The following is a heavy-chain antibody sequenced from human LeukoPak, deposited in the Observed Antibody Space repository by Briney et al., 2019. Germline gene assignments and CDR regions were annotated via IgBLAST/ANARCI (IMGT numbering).Heavy chain of an antibody. V-gene: IGHV4-31*03. CDR1: GGSISSGGYY. D-gene: IGHD3-22*01. CDR3: AREVVPYYDSSGYFDY. CDR2: IYYSGST. J-gene: IGHJ4*02. Sequence: SETLSLTCTVSGGSISSGGYYWSWIRQHPGKGLEWIGYIYYSGSTYYNPSLKSRVTISVDTSKNQFSLKLSSVTAADTAVYYCAREVVPYYDSSGYFDYWGQGTLLTVSS.